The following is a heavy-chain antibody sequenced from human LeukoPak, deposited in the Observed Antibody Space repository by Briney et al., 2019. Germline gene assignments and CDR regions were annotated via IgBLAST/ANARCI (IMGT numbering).Heavy chain of an antibody. Sequence: GGSLRLSCAASGFTFRNHWMGWVRQAPGKGLEGVGNIKQDGSEKYYVGSVKGRFTISRDNAKNSLYLQMNSLRAEDTALYYCAKDRRGYSIDYWGQGTLVTVSS. J-gene: IGHJ4*02. V-gene: IGHV3-7*03. CDR3: AKDRRGYSIDY. CDR1: GFTFRNHW. CDR2: IKQDGSEK. D-gene: IGHD5-18*01.